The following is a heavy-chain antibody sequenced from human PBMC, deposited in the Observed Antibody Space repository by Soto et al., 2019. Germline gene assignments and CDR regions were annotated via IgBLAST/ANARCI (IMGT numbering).Heavy chain of an antibody. CDR3: AKAVGKQWLEHPYYYYYGMDV. CDR1: GFTFSSYA. J-gene: IGHJ6*02. Sequence: PGGSLRLSCAASGFTFSSYAMSWVRQAPGKGLEWVSAISGSGGSTYYADSVKGRFTISRDNSKNTLYLQMNSLRAEDTAVYYCAKAVGKQWLEHPYYYYYGMDVGGQGTTVTVSS. V-gene: IGHV3-23*01. CDR2: ISGSGGST. D-gene: IGHD6-19*01.